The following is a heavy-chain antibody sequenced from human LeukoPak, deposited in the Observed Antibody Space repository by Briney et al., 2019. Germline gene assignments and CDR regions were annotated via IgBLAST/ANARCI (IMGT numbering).Heavy chain of an antibody. J-gene: IGHJ4*02. CDR1: GDFISRYY. CDR2: VYDRGGT. D-gene: IGHD2-15*01. Sequence: SETLSLTCTVSGDFISRYYWSWIRQSPGKGLEWIGYVYDRGGTNYNPSLKSRAIISADTSKNQFSLKVTSVTAAATAVYYCARAFDRGACHLGYGGQGTLFTVSS. CDR3: ARAFDRGACHLGY. V-gene: IGHV4-59*01.